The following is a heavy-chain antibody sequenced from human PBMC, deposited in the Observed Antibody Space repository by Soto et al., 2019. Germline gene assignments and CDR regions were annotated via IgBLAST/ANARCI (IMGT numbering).Heavy chain of an antibody. CDR3: VKDDGYSSSWLDY. CDR1: GFTFSSYG. V-gene: IGHV3-30*18. D-gene: IGHD6-13*01. CDR2: ISYDGSNK. J-gene: IGHJ4*02. Sequence: QVQLVESGGGVVQPGRSLRLSCAASGFTFSSYGMHWVRQAPGKGLEWVAVISYDGSNKYYADSVKGRFTISRDNSKNTLYLQMNSLRAEDTAVYYCVKDDGYSSSWLDYWGQGTLVTVSS.